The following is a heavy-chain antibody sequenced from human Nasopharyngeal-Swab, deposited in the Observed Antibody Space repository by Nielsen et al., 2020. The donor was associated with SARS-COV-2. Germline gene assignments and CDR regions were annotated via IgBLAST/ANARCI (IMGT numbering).Heavy chain of an antibody. D-gene: IGHD3-16*01. V-gene: IGHV1-18*01. Sequence: ASVKVSCKTSGYTFSSYGISWVRQAPGRGLEWMGWISPYNGNTNYPQKFQGRVTVTADTSTSTAYLELRSLRSDDTAIYYCARKVGAPRAWYFDLWGRGTLVTVSS. CDR1: GYTFSSYG. J-gene: IGHJ2*01. CDR3: ARKVGAPRAWYFDL. CDR2: ISPYNGNT.